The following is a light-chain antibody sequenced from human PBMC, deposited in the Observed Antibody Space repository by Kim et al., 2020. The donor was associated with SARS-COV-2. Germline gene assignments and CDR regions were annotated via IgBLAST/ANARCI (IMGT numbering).Light chain of an antibody. V-gene: IGLV1-47*01. J-gene: IGLJ3*02. Sequence: QSVLTQPPSVSGAPGQRVTISCSGSRPNIGNNFVYWFHQRPGTAPKLLIYKSNQRPSGVPDRFSGSKSGTSASLAISELRSEDEADYYCAVWYDSLSGEVFGGGTKVTVL. CDR1: RPNIGNNF. CDR3: AVWYDSLSGEV. CDR2: KSN.